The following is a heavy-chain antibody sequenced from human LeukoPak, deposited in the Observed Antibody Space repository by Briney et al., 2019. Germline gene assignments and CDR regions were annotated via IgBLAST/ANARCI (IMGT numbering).Heavy chain of an antibody. Sequence: GGSLRLSCAASGFTFSNYWMTWVRQAPGKGLEWVANIKQDGSEKYYVDSVKGRFTISRDNAKNSLYLQMNSLRAEDTAVYYCARERQGPKTYYDLWSGLSYYFDYWGQGTLVTVSS. CDR3: ARERQGPKTYYDLWSGLSYYFDY. CDR2: IKQDGSEK. D-gene: IGHD3-3*01. J-gene: IGHJ4*02. V-gene: IGHV3-7*03. CDR1: GFTFSNYW.